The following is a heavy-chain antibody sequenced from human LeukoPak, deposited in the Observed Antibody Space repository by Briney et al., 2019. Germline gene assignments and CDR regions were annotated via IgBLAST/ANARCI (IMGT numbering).Heavy chain of an antibody. Sequence: GRSLRLSCAASGFTFSSYGMHWVRQAPGKGLEWVAVISYDGSNKYYADSVKGRFTISRDNSKSTLYLQMNSLRAEDTAVYYCAKEGSGWYLDYWGQGTLVTVSS. CDR2: ISYDGSNK. V-gene: IGHV3-30*18. J-gene: IGHJ4*02. CDR3: AKEGSGWYLDY. CDR1: GFTFSSYG. D-gene: IGHD6-19*01.